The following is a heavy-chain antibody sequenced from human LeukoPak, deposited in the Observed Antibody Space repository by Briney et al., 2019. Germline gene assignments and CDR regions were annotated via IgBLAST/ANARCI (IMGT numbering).Heavy chain of an antibody. Sequence: PGGSLRLSCAASGFTFSSYGMHWVRQAPGKGLDWVAVIWFDGTYKFYTDSVKGRFTISRDTSRNTVYLQLNSLRVEDTATYYCARVAAAPIRDLYFDVWGRGTPVIVSS. J-gene: IGHJ2*01. CDR2: IWFDGTYK. CDR3: ARVAAAPIRDLYFDV. CDR1: GFTFSSYG. D-gene: IGHD6-13*01. V-gene: IGHV3-33*01.